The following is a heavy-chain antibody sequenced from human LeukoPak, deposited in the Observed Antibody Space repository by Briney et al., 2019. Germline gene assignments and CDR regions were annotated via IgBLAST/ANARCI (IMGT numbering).Heavy chain of an antibody. CDR3: ARVRADYGDYVVDY. CDR2: MNHNSGNT. J-gene: IGHJ4*02. D-gene: IGHD4-17*01. CDR1: GYTFTSYD. V-gene: IGHV1-8*01. Sequence: GASVKVSCKASGYTFTSYDINWVRQATGQGLEWMGWMNHNSGNTGYAQKFQGRVTMTRNTSISTAYMELSSLRSEDTAVYYCARVRADYGDYVVDYWGQGTLVTVSS.